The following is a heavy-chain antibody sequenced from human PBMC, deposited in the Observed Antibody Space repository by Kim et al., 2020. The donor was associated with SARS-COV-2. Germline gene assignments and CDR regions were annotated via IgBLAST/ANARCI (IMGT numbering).Heavy chain of an antibody. J-gene: IGHJ6*03. D-gene: IGHD1-26*01. CDR3: LHGGKGYIWEY. CDR2: ISGSDDAK. Sequence: GGSLRLSCTASGFTFTDYAMSWVRQAPGKGLECISCISGSDDAKYYTDSVKGRFSISRDDSANTLFLQMNSLRADDTGAYYCLHGGKGYIWEYWGTVTPV. CDR1: GFTFTDYA. V-gene: IGHV3-23*01.